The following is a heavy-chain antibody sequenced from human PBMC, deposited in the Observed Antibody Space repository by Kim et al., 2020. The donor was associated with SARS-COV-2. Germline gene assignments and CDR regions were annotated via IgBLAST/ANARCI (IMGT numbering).Heavy chain of an antibody. CDR1: GFTFSSYG. CDR2: ISYDGSNK. V-gene: IGHV3-30*03. CDR3: ARGTVVINPFYFDY. Sequence: GGSLRLSCAASGFTFSSYGMHWVRQAPGKGLEWVAVISYDGSNKYYADSVKGRFTISRDNSKNTLYLQMNSLRAEDTAVYYCARGTVVINPFYFDYWGQGTLVTVAS. D-gene: IGHD3-22*01. J-gene: IGHJ4*02.